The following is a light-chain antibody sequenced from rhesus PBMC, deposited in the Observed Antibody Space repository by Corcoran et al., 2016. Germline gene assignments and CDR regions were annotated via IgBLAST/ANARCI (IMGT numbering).Light chain of an antibody. V-gene: IGKV1-33*02. J-gene: IGKJ2*01. CDR2: AAS. CDR1: QGISKW. Sequence: DIQMTQSPSSLSASVGDRVTITCQASQGISKWLAWYQQKPGKAPNLLIHAASSLQSGIPSRFSGSGSGTEFTLTIIRLKPEDFATYYCQQHNSNPYSFGQGTKVEIK. CDR3: QQHNSNPYS.